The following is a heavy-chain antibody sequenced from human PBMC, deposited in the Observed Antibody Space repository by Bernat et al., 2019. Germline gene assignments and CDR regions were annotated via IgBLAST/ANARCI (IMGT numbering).Heavy chain of an antibody. Sequence: QVQLVESGGGVVQPGRSLRLSCAASGFTFSSYGMHWVRQAPGKGLEWVAVIWYDGSNKYYADSVKGRFTISRDNSKNTLYLQMNSLRAEDTAVYYCARGGGSYGSGSYRIFDYWGQGTLVTVSS. D-gene: IGHD3-10*01. CDR1: GFTFSSYG. J-gene: IGHJ4*02. V-gene: IGHV3-33*01. CDR3: ARGGGSYGSGSYRIFDY. CDR2: IWYDGSNK.